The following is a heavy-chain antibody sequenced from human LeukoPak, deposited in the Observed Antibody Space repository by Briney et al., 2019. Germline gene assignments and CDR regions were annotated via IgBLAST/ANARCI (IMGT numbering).Heavy chain of an antibody. CDR1: GGSISSYY. CDR3: ARGSNWFDP. J-gene: IGHJ5*02. V-gene: IGHV4-59*01. Sequence: SETLSLTCTVSGGSISSYYWSWIRQPPGKGLEWIGYIYYSGSTNYNPSLKSRVTISVDTSKNQFSLKLSSVTAADTTVYYCARGSNWFDPWGQGTLVTVSS. CDR2: IYYSGST.